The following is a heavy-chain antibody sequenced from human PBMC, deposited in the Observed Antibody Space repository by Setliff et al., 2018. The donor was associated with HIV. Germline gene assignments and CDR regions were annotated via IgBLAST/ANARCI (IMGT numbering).Heavy chain of an antibody. Sequence: SVKVSCKASGGTFSSYTISWVRQAPGQGLEWMGGITPIFGIANYAQKFQGRVTITADKSTSTAYMELSSLRSEDTAVYYCARDWEVVAVTAHMDVWGKGTTVTVSS. CDR3: ARDWEVVAVTAHMDV. CDR1: GGTFSSYT. CDR2: ITPIFGIA. V-gene: IGHV1-69*10. J-gene: IGHJ6*03. D-gene: IGHD2-15*01.